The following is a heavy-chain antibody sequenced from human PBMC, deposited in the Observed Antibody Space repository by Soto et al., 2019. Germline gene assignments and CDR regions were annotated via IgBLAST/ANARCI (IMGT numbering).Heavy chain of an antibody. CDR3: AKDRRAGGNYGFDSDF. D-gene: IGHD1-7*01. CDR1: GFTFSSYG. CDR2: SSATGAGR. Sequence: EVQLLESGGGLVQPGGSLTLSCAASGFTFSSYGMTSVRQAPGKGLEWVSFSSATGAGRYYADSVKGRFTISRDNSKNTLYLQMSTLSADDTVVYYCAKDRRAGGNYGFDSDFWGQGALVIVSS. V-gene: IGHV3-23*01. J-gene: IGHJ4*02.